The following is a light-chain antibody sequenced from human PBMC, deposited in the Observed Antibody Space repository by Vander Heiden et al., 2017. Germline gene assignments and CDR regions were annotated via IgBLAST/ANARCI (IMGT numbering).Light chain of an antibody. Sequence: QSALTQPASVSGSPGQSITISCTGTSSDVGGYHYVSWYQQHPGKAPKVMIYEVSNRPSGVSNRFSGSKSGNTASLTISGLQAEDEADYYCSSYTSSSTLDVVFGGGTKLTVL. CDR2: EVS. V-gene: IGLV2-14*01. CDR1: SSDVGGYHY. CDR3: SSYTSSSTLDVV. J-gene: IGLJ2*01.